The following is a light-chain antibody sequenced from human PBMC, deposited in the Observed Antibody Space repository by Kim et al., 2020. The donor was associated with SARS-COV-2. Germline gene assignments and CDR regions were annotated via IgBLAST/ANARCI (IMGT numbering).Light chain of an antibody. Sequence: SRGETATRACRASHSIGYNIGWYQRKPGRAPRRHRYGASSRGTGVPDKVSGSGAGADFTLSIRGLQSEDFGVYYGQQYNNWPQITFGEGRRRESK. CDR2: GAS. CDR3: QQYNNWPQIT. CDR1: HSIGYN. J-gene: IGKJ5*01. V-gene: IGKV3-15*01.